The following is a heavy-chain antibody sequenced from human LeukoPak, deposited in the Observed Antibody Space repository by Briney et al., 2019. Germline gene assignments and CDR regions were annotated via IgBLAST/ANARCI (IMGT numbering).Heavy chain of an antibody. CDR3: ASSIAVAGRYYFDY. Sequence: GASVKVSCKASGGTFSSYAISWVRQALGQGLEWMGGIIPIFGTANYAQKFQGRVTITADESTSTAYMELSSLRSEDTAVYYCASSIAVAGRYYFDYWGQGTLVTVSS. V-gene: IGHV1-69*13. CDR1: GGTFSSYA. D-gene: IGHD6-19*01. J-gene: IGHJ4*02. CDR2: IIPIFGTA.